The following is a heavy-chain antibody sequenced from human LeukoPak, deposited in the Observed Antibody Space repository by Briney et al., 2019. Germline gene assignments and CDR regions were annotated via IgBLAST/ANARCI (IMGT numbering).Heavy chain of an antibody. CDR3: ARSPDVDYYYYMDV. V-gene: IGHV3-53*01. CDR1: GFTVSSNY. D-gene: IGHD3-16*01. CDR2: IYSGGST. J-gene: IGHJ6*03. Sequence: GGSLRLSCAASGFTVSSNYMSWVRQAPGKGLEWVSVIYSGGSTYYADSVKGRFTISRDNPKNTLYLQMNSLRAEDTAVYYCARSPDVDYYYYMDVWGKGTTVTVSS.